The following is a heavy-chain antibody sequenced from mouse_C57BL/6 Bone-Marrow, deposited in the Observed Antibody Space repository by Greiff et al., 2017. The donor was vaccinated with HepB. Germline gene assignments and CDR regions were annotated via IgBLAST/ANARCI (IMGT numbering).Heavy chain of an antibody. J-gene: IGHJ4*01. V-gene: IGHV5-12*01. CDR1: GFTFSDYY. Sequence: EVKLVESGGGLVQPGGSLKLSCAASGFTFSDYYMYWVRQTPEKRLEWVAYISNGGGSTYYPDTVKGRFTISRDNAKNNLYLQMSRLKSEDTAMYYCARQGDYDLYYAMGYWGQGTSVTVSS. CDR3: ARQGDYDLYYAMGY. CDR2: ISNGGGST. D-gene: IGHD2-4*01.